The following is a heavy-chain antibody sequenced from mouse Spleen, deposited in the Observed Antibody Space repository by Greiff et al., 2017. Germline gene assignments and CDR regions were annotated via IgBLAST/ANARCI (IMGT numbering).Heavy chain of an antibody. CDR1: GFSLSRYS. CDR2: IWGGGST. V-gene: IGHV2-6-4*01. D-gene: IGHD1-1*01. J-gene: IGHJ3*01. Sequence: VQLVESGPGLVAPSQSLSITCTVSGFSLSRYSVHWVRQPPGKGLEWLGMIWGGGSTDYNSALKSRLSISKDNSKSQVFLKMNSLQTDDTAMYYCAREDYYGSSPAWFAYWGQGTLVTVSA. CDR3: AREDYYGSSPAWFAY.